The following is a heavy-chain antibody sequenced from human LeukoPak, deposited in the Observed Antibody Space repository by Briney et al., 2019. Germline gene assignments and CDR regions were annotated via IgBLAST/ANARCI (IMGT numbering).Heavy chain of an antibody. V-gene: IGHV4-59*01. Sequence: SETLSLTCTVSGGSISSYYWSWIRQPPGKGLEWIGYIYYSGSTNYNPSLKSRVTISVDTSKNQFSLKLSSVTAADTAVYYCARDMRYSSGWYLPSGFDYWGQGTLVTVSS. CDR1: GGSISSYY. J-gene: IGHJ4*02. CDR3: ARDMRYSSGWYLPSGFDY. D-gene: IGHD6-19*01. CDR2: IYYSGST.